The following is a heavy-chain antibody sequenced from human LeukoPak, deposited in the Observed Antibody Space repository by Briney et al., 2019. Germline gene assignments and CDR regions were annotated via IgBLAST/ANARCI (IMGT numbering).Heavy chain of an antibody. V-gene: IGHV3-23*01. CDR2: ISGSGGST. Sequence: GGSLRLSCAASGFTFSSCAMSWVRQAPGKGLEWVSAISGSGGSTYYADSVKGRFAISRDNSKNTLYLQMNSLRAEDTAVYYCAKGRDGYSQFDYWGQGTLVTVSS. D-gene: IGHD5-24*01. CDR1: GFTFSSCA. J-gene: IGHJ4*02. CDR3: AKGRDGYSQFDY.